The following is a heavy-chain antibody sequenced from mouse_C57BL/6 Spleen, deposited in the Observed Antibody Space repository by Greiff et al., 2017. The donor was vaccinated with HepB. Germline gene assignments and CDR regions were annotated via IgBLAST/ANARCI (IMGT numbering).Heavy chain of an antibody. V-gene: IGHV1-53*01. J-gene: IGHJ1*03. CDR1: GYTFTSYW. Sequence: VQLQQSGTELVKPGASVKLSCKASGYTFTSYWMHWVKQRPGQGLEWIGNINPSNGGTNYNEKFKSKATLTVDKSSSTAYMQLSSLTSEDSAVYYCASPTTVVPYWYFDVWGTGTTVTVSS. D-gene: IGHD1-1*01. CDR3: ASPTTVVPYWYFDV. CDR2: INPSNGGT.